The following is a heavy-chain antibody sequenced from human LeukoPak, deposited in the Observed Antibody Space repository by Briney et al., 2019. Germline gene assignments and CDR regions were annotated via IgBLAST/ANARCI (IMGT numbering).Heavy chain of an antibody. D-gene: IGHD3-22*01. CDR2: MNPNSGNT. Sequence: ASVKVSCKASGYTFTGYYMHWVRQATGQGLEWMGWMNPNSGNTGYAQKFQGRVTITRNTSISTAYMELSSLRSEDTAVYYCARSYDSSPNLDYWGQGTLVTVSS. CDR1: GYTFTGYY. V-gene: IGHV1-8*03. CDR3: ARSYDSSPNLDY. J-gene: IGHJ4*02.